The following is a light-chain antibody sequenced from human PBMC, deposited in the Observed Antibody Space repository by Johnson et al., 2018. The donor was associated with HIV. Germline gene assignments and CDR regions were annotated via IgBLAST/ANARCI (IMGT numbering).Light chain of an antibody. CDR2: DND. V-gene: IGLV1-51*01. Sequence: QSVLTQPPSVSAAPGQKVTISCSGNSSSIGNDYISWYQQLPGTAPKVLIYDNDQRPLGIPDRFSASKSGTSATLVITGLQTGDEADYYCGTWDNSLFPLYAFGTATRVSVL. J-gene: IGLJ1*01. CDR1: SSSIGNDY. CDR3: GTWDNSLFPLYA.